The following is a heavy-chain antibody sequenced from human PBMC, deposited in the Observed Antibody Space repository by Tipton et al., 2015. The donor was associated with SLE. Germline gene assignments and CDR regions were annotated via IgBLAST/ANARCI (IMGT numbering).Heavy chain of an antibody. CDR3: ARDPSNGWTWYFDL. V-gene: IGHV4-59*01. CDR1: GGSFSGYY. CDR2: IYTSGST. D-gene: IGHD6-19*01. Sequence: TLSLTCAVYGGSFSGYYWNWIRQPQGKGLEWIGYIYTSGSTNYNPSLKSRVTISVDTSKNQFSLKLSSVTAADTAVYYCARDPSNGWTWYFDLWGRGTLVTVSS. J-gene: IGHJ2*01.